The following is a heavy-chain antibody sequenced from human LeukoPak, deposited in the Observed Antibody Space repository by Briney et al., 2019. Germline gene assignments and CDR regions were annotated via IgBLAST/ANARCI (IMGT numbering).Heavy chain of an antibody. D-gene: IGHD6-19*01. CDR1: GFTFSSYS. CDR2: IYSGGST. Sequence: GGSLRLSCAASGFTFSSYSMNWVRQAPGKGLEWVSVIYSGGSTYYADSVKGRFTISRDNSKNTLYLQMNSLRAEDTAVYYCARIGSGWFDYWGQGTLVTVSS. CDR3: ARIGSGWFDY. J-gene: IGHJ4*02. V-gene: IGHV3-53*01.